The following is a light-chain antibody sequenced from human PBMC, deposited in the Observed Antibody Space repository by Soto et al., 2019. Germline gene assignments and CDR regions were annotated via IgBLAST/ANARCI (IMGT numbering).Light chain of an antibody. J-gene: IGKJ5*01. CDR2: GAS. CDR3: QQYGSSPPT. CDR1: QSVRSH. V-gene: IGKV3-15*01. Sequence: IVMTQSPATLSVSPGEGVTLSCRASQSVRSHLAWYQQKPGQLPRLLIYGASTRATGIPARFSGSGFGTEFTLTISSLQSEDFAVYYCQQYGSSPPTFGQGTRLEIK.